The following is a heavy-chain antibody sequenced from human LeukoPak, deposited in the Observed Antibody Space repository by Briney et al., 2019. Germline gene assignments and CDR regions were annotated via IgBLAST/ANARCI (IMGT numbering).Heavy chain of an antibody. J-gene: IGHJ3*02. V-gene: IGHV4-39*02. CDR3: ARDLLYSSSAVRDAFDI. CDR1: GGSISSSSYY. Sequence: MPSETLSLTCTVSGGSISSSSYYWGWIRQPPGKGLEWIGSIYYSGSTYYNPSLKSRVTISVDTSKNQFSLKLSSVTAADTAVYYCARDLLYSSSAVRDAFDIWGQGTMVTVSS. CDR2: IYYSGST. D-gene: IGHD6-6*01.